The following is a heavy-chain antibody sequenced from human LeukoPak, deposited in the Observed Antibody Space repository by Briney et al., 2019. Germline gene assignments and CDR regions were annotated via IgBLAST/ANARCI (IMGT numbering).Heavy chain of an antibody. J-gene: IGHJ5*02. CDR1: GFKLDDYG. V-gene: IGHV3-20*01. CDR3: ARDRCSSTSCYNTPNWFDP. CDR2: INWNGGSR. Sequence: GGSLSLSCAASGFKLDDYGMSWVRQVPGKGLEWVSGINWNGGSRGYADSVKGRFTISRDNAKNSVYLQMNSLRSEDTAFYHCARDRCSSTSCYNTPNWFDPWGQGTLVTVSS. D-gene: IGHD2-2*02.